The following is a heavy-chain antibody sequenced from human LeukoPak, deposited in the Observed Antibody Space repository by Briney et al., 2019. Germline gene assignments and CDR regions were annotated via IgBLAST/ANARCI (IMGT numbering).Heavy chain of an antibody. CDR1: GGSISSGDYY. D-gene: IGHD3-22*01. Sequence: PSETLSLTCTVSGGSISSGDYYWSWIRQPPGKGLEWIGCIYYSGSTYYNPSLKSRVTISVDTSKNQFSLKLTSVTAADTAVYYCARGYYYDSSGYPYYFDYWGQGTLVTVSS. V-gene: IGHV4-30-4*01. J-gene: IGHJ4*02. CDR3: ARGYYYDSSGYPYYFDY. CDR2: IYYSGST.